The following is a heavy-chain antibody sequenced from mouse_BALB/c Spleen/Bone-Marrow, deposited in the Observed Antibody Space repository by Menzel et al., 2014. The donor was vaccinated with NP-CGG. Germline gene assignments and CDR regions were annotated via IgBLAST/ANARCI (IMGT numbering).Heavy chain of an antibody. J-gene: IGHJ3*01. Sequence: VQLQQSGPELVKPGASVKMSCKASGYTFTSYYIHWVKQRPGQGLEWIGWIYPGDGSTKYNEKFKGKTTLTADKSSSTVYMLLSSLTSEDSAIYFCARDDYGYWGQGTLVTVSA. CDR3: ARDDYGY. CDR2: IYPGDGST. CDR1: GYTFTSYY. V-gene: IGHV1S56*01. D-gene: IGHD2-4*01.